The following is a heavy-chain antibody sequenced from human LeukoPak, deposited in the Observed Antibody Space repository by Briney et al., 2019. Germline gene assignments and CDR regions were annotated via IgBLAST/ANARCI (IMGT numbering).Heavy chain of an antibody. CDR1: GGSISSSHW. J-gene: IGHJ1*01. D-gene: IGHD3-22*01. CDR3: ARLGLYDSSGYYYV. V-gene: IGHV4-4*02. CDR2: IFHDGTT. Sequence: SGTLSLTCAVSGGSISSSHWWSWVRQPPGKGLEWIGDIFHDGTTNFNPSLKSRLTLSTDKSKNQFSLKLSSVTAADTAVYYCARLGLYDSSGYYYVWGQGTLVTVSS.